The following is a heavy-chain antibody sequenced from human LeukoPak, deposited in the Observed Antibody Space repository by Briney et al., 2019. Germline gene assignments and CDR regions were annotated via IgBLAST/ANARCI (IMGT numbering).Heavy chain of an antibody. D-gene: IGHD3-22*01. CDR3: ARVDFDTSGYNWFDP. V-gene: IGHV1-69*13. Sequence: SVKVSCKASGGTFRRYAISWVRQAPGQGLEWMGGIIPIFGTTNYAQKFQGRVTITADESTSTAYMELSSLRSEDTAFYYCARVDFDTSGYNWFDPWGQGTLVTVSS. J-gene: IGHJ5*02. CDR2: IIPIFGTT. CDR1: GGTFRRYA.